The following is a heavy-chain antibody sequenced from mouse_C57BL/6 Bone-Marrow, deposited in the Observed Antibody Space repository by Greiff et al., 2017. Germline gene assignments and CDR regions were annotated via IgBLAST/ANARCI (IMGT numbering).Heavy chain of an antibody. D-gene: IGHD2-3*01. CDR1: GYSFTSYY. V-gene: IGHV1-66*01. J-gene: IGHJ4*01. CDR3: ARRWLLRAMDY. Sequence: QVQLQQSGPELVKPGASVKISCKASGYSFTSYYIHWVKQRPGQGLEWIGWIYPGSGNTKYNEKFKGKATLTADTSSSTAYMQLSSLTSEDSAVYYCARRWLLRAMDYWGQGTSVTVSS. CDR2: IYPGSGNT.